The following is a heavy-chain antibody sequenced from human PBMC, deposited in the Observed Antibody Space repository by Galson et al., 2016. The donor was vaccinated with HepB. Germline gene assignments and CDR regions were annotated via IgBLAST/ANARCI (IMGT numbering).Heavy chain of an antibody. CDR2: ISSTSHST. CDR3: AKGWSGPDS. Sequence: SLRLSCAASGFTFSTSAMSWVRQAPGQGLEWVSAISSTSHSTYYADSVKGRFTISRDNAKNTLFLQMASLKIDDTAVYYCAKGWSGPDSWGQGTLVTVSS. D-gene: IGHD3-3*01. CDR1: GFTFSTSA. V-gene: IGHV3-23*01. J-gene: IGHJ4*02.